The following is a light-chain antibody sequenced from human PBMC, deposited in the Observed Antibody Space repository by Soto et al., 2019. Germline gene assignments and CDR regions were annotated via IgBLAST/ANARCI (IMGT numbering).Light chain of an antibody. CDR3: QTYYSYPLT. J-gene: IGKJ4*01. CDR2: AAS. Sequence: ADPLTQSPFSLFASVGDTVTITCRPSPGISSYLAWYQQKPGKXPKLLIYAASTLQSGVPSRFSGSGSGTDSNLTISCLQSEAFATYYCQTYYSYPLTFRGGTKVDI. CDR1: PGISSY. V-gene: IGKV1-8*01.